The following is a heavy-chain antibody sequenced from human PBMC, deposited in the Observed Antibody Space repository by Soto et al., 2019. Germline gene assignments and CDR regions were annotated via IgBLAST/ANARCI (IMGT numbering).Heavy chain of an antibody. D-gene: IGHD2-15*01. CDR3: AKPVSYCSGGSCYFSY. CDR1: GFTFSSYA. CDR2: ISGSGGST. Sequence: GGSLRLSCAASGFTFSSYAMSWVRQAPGKGLEWVSAISGSGGSTYYADSVKGRFTISRDNSKNTLYLQMNSLRAEDTAVYYCAKPVSYCSGGSCYFSYWGQGTVVTVSS. J-gene: IGHJ4*02. V-gene: IGHV3-23*01.